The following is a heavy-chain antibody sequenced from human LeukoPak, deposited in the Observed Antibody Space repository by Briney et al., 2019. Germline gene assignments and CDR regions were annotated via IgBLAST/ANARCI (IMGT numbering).Heavy chain of an antibody. CDR2: IWYDGSNK. V-gene: IGHV3-33*01. D-gene: IGHD3-3*01. J-gene: IGHJ6*02. CDR3: ARGDPWSGSNHYYYYYGMDV. CDR1: GFTFSSYG. Sequence: PGRSLRLSCAASGFTFSSYGMHWVRQAPGKGLEWVAVIWYDGSNKYYADSVKGRFTISRDNSKNTLYLQMNSLRAEDTAVYYCARGDPWSGSNHYYYYYGMDVWGQGTTVTVSS.